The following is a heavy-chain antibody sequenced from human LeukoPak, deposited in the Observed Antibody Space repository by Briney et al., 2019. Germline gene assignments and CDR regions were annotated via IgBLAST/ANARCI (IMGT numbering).Heavy chain of an antibody. CDR3: ARVGRSGSHYEDY. D-gene: IGHD1-26*01. V-gene: IGHV4-39*07. Sequence: SETLSLTCTVSGGSISSSSYYWGWIRQPPGKGLEWIGSIYYSGSTYYNPSLKSRVTISVDTSKNQFSLKLSSVTAADTAVYYCARVGRSGSHYEDYWGQGTLVTVSS. J-gene: IGHJ4*02. CDR1: GGSISSSSYY. CDR2: IYYSGST.